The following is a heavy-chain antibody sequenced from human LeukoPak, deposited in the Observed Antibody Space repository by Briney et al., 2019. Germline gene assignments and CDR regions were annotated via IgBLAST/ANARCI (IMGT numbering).Heavy chain of an antibody. CDR2: IFHNGDI. D-gene: IGHD6-25*01. V-gene: IGHV4-59*08. J-gene: IGHJ4*02. Sequence: SETLSLTCTVSGGSISSFYWSWIRQSPGRGLECIGYIFHNGDINYSPSLKSRVTITMDTSKNQFSLRLSSVTAADTAVYFCASTARLFQHWGQGALVTVSS. CDR3: ASTARLFQH. CDR1: GGSISSFY.